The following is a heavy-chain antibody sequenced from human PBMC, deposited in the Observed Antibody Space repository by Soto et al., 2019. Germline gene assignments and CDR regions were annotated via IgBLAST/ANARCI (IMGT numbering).Heavy chain of an antibody. J-gene: IGHJ6*02. D-gene: IGHD6-19*01. CDR1: GFTFSSYA. CDR2: ISGSGGST. Sequence: EVQLLESGGGLVQPGGSLRLSCAASGFTFSSYAMSWVRQAPGKGLEWVSAISGSGGSTYYADSVKGRFTISRDNSKNTLYLQMNSLRAEDTAVYYCAKGQQWLVPQTGWGWGEDPLYGMDVWGQGTTVTVSS. V-gene: IGHV3-23*01. CDR3: AKGQQWLVPQTGWGWGEDPLYGMDV.